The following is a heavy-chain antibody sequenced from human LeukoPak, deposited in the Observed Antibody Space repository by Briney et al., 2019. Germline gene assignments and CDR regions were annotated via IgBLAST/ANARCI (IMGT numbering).Heavy chain of an antibody. CDR1: GFTFSSYS. Sequence: PGGSLRLSCAASGFTFSSYSMNWVRQAPGKGLEWVSSISSSSSYIYYADSVKGRFTTSRDNAKNSLYLQMNSLRAEDTAVYYCARAPAAMVTVYYFDYWGQGTLVTVSS. CDR2: ISSSSSYI. J-gene: IGHJ4*02. CDR3: ARAPAAMVTVYYFDY. D-gene: IGHD5-18*01. V-gene: IGHV3-21*01.